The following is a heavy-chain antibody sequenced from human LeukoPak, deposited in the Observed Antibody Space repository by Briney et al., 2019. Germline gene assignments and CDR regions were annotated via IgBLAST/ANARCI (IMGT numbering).Heavy chain of an antibody. V-gene: IGHV4-34*01. CDR2: INHSGST. Sequence: PSETLSLTCAVYGGSFSGYYWSWIRQPPGKGLEWIGEINHSGSTNYNPSLKSRVTISVDTSKNQFSLKLSSVTAADTAVYYCARVSGATGMDVWGQGTTVTVSS. CDR3: ARVSGATGMDV. D-gene: IGHD3-10*01. J-gene: IGHJ6*02. CDR1: GGSFSGYY.